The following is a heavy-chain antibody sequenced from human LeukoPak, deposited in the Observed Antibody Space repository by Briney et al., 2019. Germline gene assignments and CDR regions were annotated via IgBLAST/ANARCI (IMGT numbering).Heavy chain of an antibody. CDR3: AKTLHNSSGWEACDY. D-gene: IGHD6-19*01. Sequence: GGALRISCAAPGFPFCSYAMSLVPPAPGEGLGGVSAISGSGGSTYYADSVKGRFTISRDNSKNTLYLQMNSLRAEDTAVYYCAKTLHNSSGWEACDYWGQGTLVTVSS. V-gene: IGHV3-23*01. CDR2: ISGSGGST. J-gene: IGHJ4*02. CDR1: GFPFCSYA.